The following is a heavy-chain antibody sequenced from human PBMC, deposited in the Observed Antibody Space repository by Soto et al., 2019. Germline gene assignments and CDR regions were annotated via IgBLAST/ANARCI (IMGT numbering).Heavy chain of an antibody. CDR2: MFVDPNTH. CDR1: GLSFSGSI. CDR3: AKEAGSSGRAGWLAP. Sequence: PGGSLRLSCATSGLSFSGSIIHWVRQPPGKGLEWLALMFVDPNTHNYRDSVKGRFTVSRDDSKKTVFLEMNDLTTDDTALYYCAKEAGSSGRAGWLAPWGRGTLVTVSS. D-gene: IGHD3-22*01. V-gene: IGHV3-30*04. J-gene: IGHJ5*02.